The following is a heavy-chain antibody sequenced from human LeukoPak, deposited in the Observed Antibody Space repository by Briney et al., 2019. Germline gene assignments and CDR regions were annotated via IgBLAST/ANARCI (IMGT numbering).Heavy chain of an antibody. V-gene: IGHV4-59*11. CDR2: IHYSGST. CDR3: ARDFGRGYCSTTSCFVPWFDP. CDR1: GGSISNHY. D-gene: IGHD2-2*01. Sequence: SETLSLTCTVSGGSISNHYWSWIRQPPGKGLEWTGYIHYSGSTNYNPSLKSRVTISVDTSKNQFSLKLTSVTAADTAVYYCARDFGRGYCSTTSCFVPWFDPWGQGTLVTVSS. J-gene: IGHJ5*02.